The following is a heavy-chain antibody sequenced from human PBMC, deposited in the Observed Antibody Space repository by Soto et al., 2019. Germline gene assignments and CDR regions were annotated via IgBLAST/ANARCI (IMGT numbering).Heavy chain of an antibody. Sequence: QVQLVQSGAEVKKPGASVKVSCKASGYTFTSYDINWVRQATGQGLEWMGWMNPNSGNTGYAQKFQGRVTMTRNTSISTAYMELSSLRSEDTAVYYCARGVGFGAGYNPTEYFQHWGKGNLVTVSS. CDR2: MNPNSGNT. V-gene: IGHV1-8*01. J-gene: IGHJ1*01. CDR1: GYTFTSYD. D-gene: IGHD3-3*01. CDR3: ARGVGFGAGYNPTEYFQH.